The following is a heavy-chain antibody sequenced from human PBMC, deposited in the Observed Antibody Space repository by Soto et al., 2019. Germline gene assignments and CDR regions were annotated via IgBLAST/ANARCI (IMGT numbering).Heavy chain of an antibody. Sequence: QVQLVQSGAEVKKPGSSVKVSCKASGGTFSSYAIGWVRQAPGQGLEWMGGIIPIFGTANYAQKFQGRVTITADESTSTAYMELSSLRSEDTAVYYCARARAAYYYDSSGYYSFDYWGQGTLVTVSS. D-gene: IGHD3-22*01. CDR2: IIPIFGTA. CDR3: ARARAAYYYDSSGYYSFDY. CDR1: GGTFSSYA. V-gene: IGHV1-69*01. J-gene: IGHJ4*02.